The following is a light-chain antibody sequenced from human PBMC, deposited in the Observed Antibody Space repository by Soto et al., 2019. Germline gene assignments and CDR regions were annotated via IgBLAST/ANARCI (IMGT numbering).Light chain of an antibody. V-gene: IGLV2-11*01. Sequence: QSVLTQPRSVSGSPGQSITISCTGTSSDVGGYNYVSWYQQHPGKVPKLIIYDVSQRPSGVPGRFSGSKSGNTASLTISGLQAEDEADYYCCSYATSRWVFGGGTKLTVL. J-gene: IGLJ3*02. CDR2: DVS. CDR1: SSDVGGYNY. CDR3: CSYATSRWV.